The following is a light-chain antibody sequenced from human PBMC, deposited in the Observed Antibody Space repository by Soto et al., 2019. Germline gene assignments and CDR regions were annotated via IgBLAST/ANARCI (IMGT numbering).Light chain of an antibody. CDR3: QQYASSPWT. CDR1: QSVSSSY. V-gene: IGKV3-20*01. J-gene: IGKJ1*01. Sequence: EIVLTQSPGTLSLSPGERATLSCRASQSVSSSYFAWYQQRPGQAPRLLVYGGSSRATAIPDRFSGSGSGTDFTLTISRLEPEDFAVYYCQQYASSPWTFGQGTKVEIK. CDR2: GGS.